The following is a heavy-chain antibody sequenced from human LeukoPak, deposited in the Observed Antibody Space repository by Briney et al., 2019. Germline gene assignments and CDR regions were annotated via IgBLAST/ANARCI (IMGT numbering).Heavy chain of an antibody. CDR2: IQYDGSHK. CDR1: GFTFSIYD. J-gene: IGHJ3*01. D-gene: IGHD4/OR15-4a*01. Sequence: GGSLRLSCAASGFTFSIYDMHWVRQAPGKGLEWVSFIQYDGSHKNYVDSVKGRFTISRDNSRNTLYLQTFSLRAEDTAVYFCAKDLTLWGQGTVVTVSS. V-gene: IGHV3-30*02. CDR3: AKDLTL.